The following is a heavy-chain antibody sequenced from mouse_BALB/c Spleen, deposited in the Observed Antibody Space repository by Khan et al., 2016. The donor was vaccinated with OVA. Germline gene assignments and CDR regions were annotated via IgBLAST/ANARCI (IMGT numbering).Heavy chain of an antibody. D-gene: IGHD1-1*01. CDR3: ARGDFLLRLRGMDY. CDR1: GDTFSDYA. CDR2: ISTYNGNT. Sequence: HLQRSGLKVVSPGVSVKISCRGSGDTFSDYAMHWVKQSHAKSLEWIGVISTYNGNTSYNQKFKGKATMTVDKSSSTAYLELARLTSEDSAIYYCARGDFLLRLRGMDYWGQGTSVTVSS. J-gene: IGHJ4*01. V-gene: IGHV1S137*01.